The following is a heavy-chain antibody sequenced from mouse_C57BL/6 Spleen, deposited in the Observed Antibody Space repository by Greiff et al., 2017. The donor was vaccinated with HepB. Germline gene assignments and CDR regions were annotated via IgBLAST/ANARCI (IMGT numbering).Heavy chain of an antibody. CDR3: ARPFYYDSSWFAY. D-gene: IGHD2-4*01. CDR1: GFSLSTFGMG. J-gene: IGHJ3*01. V-gene: IGHV8-8*01. Sequence: VKLVESGPGILQPSQTLSLTCSFSGFSLSTFGMGVGWIRQPSGKGLEWLAHIWWDDDKYYNPALKSRLTISKDTSKNQVFLKIANVDTADTATYYCARPFYYDSSWFAYWGQGTLVTVSA. CDR2: IWWDDDK.